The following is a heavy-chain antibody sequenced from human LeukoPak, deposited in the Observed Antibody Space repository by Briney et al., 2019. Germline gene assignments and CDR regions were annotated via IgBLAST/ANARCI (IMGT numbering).Heavy chain of an antibody. CDR1: GYSISNGFY. J-gene: IGHJ4*01. D-gene: IGHD3-10*01. CDR2: INHSGSN. Sequence: SETLSLTCTVSGYSISNGFYWAWIRQPPGKGLEWIGEINHSGSNNYNPSLKSRVTISVDTSKNQFSLKLTSVTAADTAVYYCARARGAEAIDYWGHGILVTVSS. V-gene: IGHV4-38-2*02. CDR3: ARARGAEAIDY.